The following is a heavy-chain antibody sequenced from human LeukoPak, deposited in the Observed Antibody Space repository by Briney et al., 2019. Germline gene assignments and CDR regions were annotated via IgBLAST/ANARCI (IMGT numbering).Heavy chain of an antibody. CDR1: GGSISSYY. D-gene: IGHD5-12*01. CDR2: IYYSGST. CDR3: ARDQGDILDP. Sequence: SETLSLTCTVSGGSISSYYWSWIRQPPGKGLEWIGYIYYSGSTNYNPSLKSRVTISVDTSKNQFSLKLSSVTAADTAVYYCARDQGDILDPWGQGTLVTVSS. J-gene: IGHJ5*02. V-gene: IGHV4-59*01.